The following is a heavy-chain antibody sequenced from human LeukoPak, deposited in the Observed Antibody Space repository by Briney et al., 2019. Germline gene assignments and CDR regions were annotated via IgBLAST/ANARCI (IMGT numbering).Heavy chain of an antibody. CDR1: GGSISSSSYY. D-gene: IGHD6-19*01. CDR3: ARGPAVAEARGPYYFDY. V-gene: IGHV4-39*07. J-gene: IGHJ4*02. Sequence: PSETLSLTCTVSGGSISSSSYYWGWIRQPPGKGLEWIGSIYYSGSTYYNPSLKSRVTISVDTSKNQFSLKLSSVTAADTAVYYCARGPAVAEARGPYYFDYWGQGTLVTVSS. CDR2: IYYSGST.